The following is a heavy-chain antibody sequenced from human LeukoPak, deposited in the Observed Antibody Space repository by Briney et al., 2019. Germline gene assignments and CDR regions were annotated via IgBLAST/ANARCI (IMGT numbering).Heavy chain of an antibody. J-gene: IGHJ4*02. V-gene: IGHV3-7*01. Sequence: GGSLRLSCAAFGFTFSTSWMIWVRQAPGKGLEWVANIKQDGNEKYYVDSVKGRFTISRDNAKNSLFLQMNSLRVEDTAMYYCARGSYSRGGSFDYWGQGTPVTVSS. CDR3: ARGSYSRGGSFDY. CDR1: GFTFSTSW. D-gene: IGHD6-13*01. CDR2: IKQDGNEK.